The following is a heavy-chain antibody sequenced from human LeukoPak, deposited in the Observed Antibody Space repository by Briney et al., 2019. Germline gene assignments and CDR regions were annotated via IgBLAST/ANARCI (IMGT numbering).Heavy chain of an antibody. CDR1: GFTFSINA. CDR2: ITSSGDGT. V-gene: IGHV3-23*01. D-gene: IGHD3-22*01. Sequence: GGSLRLSCAASGFTFSINAMSWVRQAPGKGLQWVSSITSSGDGTYYADSVKGRFTISRDNSENMLYLQMNSLRVEDTAVYFCAKDRPNYYGSNGHYYRRDGDYWGQGTLVTVSS. CDR3: AKDRPNYYGSNGHYYRRDGDY. J-gene: IGHJ4*02.